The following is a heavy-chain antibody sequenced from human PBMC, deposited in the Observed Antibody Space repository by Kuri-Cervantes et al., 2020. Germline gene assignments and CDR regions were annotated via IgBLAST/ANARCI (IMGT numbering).Heavy chain of an antibody. CDR3: ARRRIEEVPGMGDWFDP. Sequence: ESLKISCAVSGGSISSSNWWSWVRQPPGKGLEWIGSVYYSGHTYYSPSLKSRLTISVDTSKNQFSLKLKSVTAADTAVYYCARRRIEEVPGMGDWFDPWGQGTLVTVSS. CDR1: GGSISSSNW. CDR2: VYYSGHT. J-gene: IGHJ5*02. D-gene: IGHD6-19*01. V-gene: IGHV4-39*01.